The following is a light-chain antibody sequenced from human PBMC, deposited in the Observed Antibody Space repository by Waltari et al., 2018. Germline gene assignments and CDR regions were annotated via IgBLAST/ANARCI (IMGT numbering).Light chain of an antibody. CDR1: QIVKTK. Sequence: ETVMTQSPGTLSVSPGDRATLSCRASQIVKTKLAWYQHKPGQAPRLLIYGASTRATGVPDRFSGSGSGTDFTLIISGLQSEDFAVYYCQQYNNWPPWTFGQGTKVEIK. CDR3: QQYNNWPPWT. J-gene: IGKJ1*01. V-gene: IGKV3-15*01. CDR2: GAS.